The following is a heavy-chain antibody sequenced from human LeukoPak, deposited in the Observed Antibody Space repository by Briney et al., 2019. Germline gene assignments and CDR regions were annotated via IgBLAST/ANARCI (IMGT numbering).Heavy chain of an antibody. Sequence: SETLSLTCTVSGGSISSDYWSWIRQPPGKGLEWIGYISASGKTNYDPSLKSRATISVDTSRNQFSLRVNYVTAADTAVYYCARHGYDILTGLIWGQGTMVTVSS. J-gene: IGHJ3*02. CDR2: ISASGKT. CDR1: GGSISSDY. D-gene: IGHD3-9*01. V-gene: IGHV4-59*01. CDR3: ARHGYDILTGLI.